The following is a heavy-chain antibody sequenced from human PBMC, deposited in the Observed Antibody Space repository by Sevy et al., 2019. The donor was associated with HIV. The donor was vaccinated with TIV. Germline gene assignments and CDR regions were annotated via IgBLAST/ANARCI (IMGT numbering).Heavy chain of an antibody. J-gene: IGHJ6*02. CDR2: IRNDGGTK. CDR3: VKGPHPAVTTSYALDV. V-gene: IGHV3-30*02. CDR1: GFIFKSYG. D-gene: IGHD4-17*01. Sequence: GGSLRLSCAASGFIFKSYGMHWVRQAPGKGLEWVTFIRNDGGTKYYADSVRGRFTASRDNPKNTLYLQMNSLRPEDTAVYYCVKGPHPAVTTSYALDVWGQGTTVTVSS.